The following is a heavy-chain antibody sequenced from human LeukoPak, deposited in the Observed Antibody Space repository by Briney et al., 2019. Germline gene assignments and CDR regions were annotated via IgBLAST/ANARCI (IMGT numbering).Heavy chain of an antibody. D-gene: IGHD1-26*01. CDR2: INPNSGGT. CDR3: AREFIVGATVDY. CDR1: GYTFTAYY. V-gene: IGHV1-2*02. J-gene: IGHJ4*02. Sequence: ASVKVSCKASGYTFTAYYIHWVRQAPGQGLEWMGWINPNSGGTNYAQNFQGRVTVTRDTSISTAYMELSSLTSDVTALYYCAREFIVGATVDYWGQGTLVTVSS.